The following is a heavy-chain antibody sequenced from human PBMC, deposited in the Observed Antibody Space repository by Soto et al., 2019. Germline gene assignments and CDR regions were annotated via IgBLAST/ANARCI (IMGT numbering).Heavy chain of an antibody. D-gene: IGHD2-2*01. CDR3: ARALGATYEDIVVVPAAPVYGMDV. CDR2: IIPIFGTA. Sequence: SVKVSCKASGGTFSSYAISWVRQAPGQGLEWMGGIIPIFGTANYAQKFQGRVTITADESTSTAYMELSSLRSEDTAVYYCARALGATYEDIVVVPAAPVYGMDVWGQGTTVTVSS. CDR1: GGTFSSYA. V-gene: IGHV1-69*13. J-gene: IGHJ6*02.